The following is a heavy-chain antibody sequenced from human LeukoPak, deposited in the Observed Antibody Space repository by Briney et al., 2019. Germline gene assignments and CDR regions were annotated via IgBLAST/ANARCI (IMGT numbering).Heavy chain of an antibody. CDR3: ASVVGIAAAGVFDY. J-gene: IGHJ4*02. CDR2: INPNSGGT. CDR1: GYTFTGYY. D-gene: IGHD6-13*01. Sequence: GASVKVSCKXSGYTFTGYYMHWVRQSPGQGLERMGWINPNSGGTNYAQKFQGRVTMTRDTSISTAYMELSRLRSDDTAVYYCASVVGIAAAGVFDYWGQGTLVTVSS. V-gene: IGHV1-2*02.